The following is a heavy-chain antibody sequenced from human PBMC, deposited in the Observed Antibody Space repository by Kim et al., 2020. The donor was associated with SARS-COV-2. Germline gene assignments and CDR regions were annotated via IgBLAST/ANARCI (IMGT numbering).Heavy chain of an antibody. Sequence: ASVKVSCKASGYTFTSYDINWVRQATGQGLEWMGWMNPNSGNTGYAQKFQGRVTMTRNTSISTAYMELSSLRSEDTAVYYCARGLTGYCSGGSCQYYFDFWGQGTLVTVSS. J-gene: IGHJ4*02. D-gene: IGHD2-15*01. V-gene: IGHV1-8*01. CDR3: ARGLTGYCSGGSCQYYFDF. CDR2: MNPNSGNT. CDR1: GYTFTSYD.